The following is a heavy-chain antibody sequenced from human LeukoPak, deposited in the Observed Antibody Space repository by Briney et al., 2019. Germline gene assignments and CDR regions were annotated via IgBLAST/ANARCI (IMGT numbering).Heavy chain of an antibody. CDR3: ARGSGYVLDY. CDR1: GFRFSAFE. V-gene: IGHV3-48*03. CDR2: ISTGGRTI. Sequence: GGSLRLSCAAFGFRFSAFEMNWVRQAPGKGLEWISHISTGGRTIYYADSVKGRFTISRDNAKNSLYLQMNSLRGEDTGVYYCARGSGYVLDYWTQGTLVTVSS. D-gene: IGHD2-15*01. J-gene: IGHJ4*02.